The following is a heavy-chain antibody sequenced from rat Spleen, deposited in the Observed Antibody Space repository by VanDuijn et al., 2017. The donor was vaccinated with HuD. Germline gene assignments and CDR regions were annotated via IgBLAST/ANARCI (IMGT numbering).Heavy chain of an antibody. V-gene: IGHV2S30*01. CDR3: NRERGRYYFEN. J-gene: IGHJ2*01. CDR2: MRYDGDT. Sequence: QVQLKESGPGLVQPSQTLSLTCTVSGFSLTGNNVHWVRQPPGKGLEWMGRMRYDGDTYYNSVLKSRLSISRDNSKNQVFLKMNSLQTDDTAIYYCNRERGRYYFENWSQGVMVTVSS. CDR1: GFSLTGNN. D-gene: IGHD1-11*01.